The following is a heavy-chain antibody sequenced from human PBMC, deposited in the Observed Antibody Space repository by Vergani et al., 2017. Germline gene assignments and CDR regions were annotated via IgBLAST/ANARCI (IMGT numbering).Heavy chain of an antibody. CDR3: ARGGGDIAARAIDY. D-gene: IGHD6-6*01. CDR2: IYYSGST. Sequence: QVQLQESGPGLVKPLETLSLTCTVSGGSISSYYWSWIRQPPGKGLEWIGYIYYSGSTNYNPSLKSRVTISVDTSKNQFSLKLSSVTAADTAVYYCARGGGDIAARAIDYWGQGTLVTVSS. V-gene: IGHV4-59*12. CDR1: GGSISSYY. J-gene: IGHJ4*02.